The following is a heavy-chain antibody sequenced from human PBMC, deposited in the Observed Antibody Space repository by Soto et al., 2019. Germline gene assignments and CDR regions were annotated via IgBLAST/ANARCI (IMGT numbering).Heavy chain of an antibody. CDR2: IYYSGST. Sequence: TLSLTCTVSGGSISSGGYYWSWIRQHPGKGLEWIGYIYYSGSTYYNPSLKSRVTISVDTSKNQFSLKLSSVTAADTAVYYCARGRVEVATIYYNWFDPWGQGTLVTVSS. V-gene: IGHV4-31*03. D-gene: IGHD5-12*01. CDR1: GGSISSGGYY. CDR3: ARGRVEVATIYYNWFDP. J-gene: IGHJ5*02.